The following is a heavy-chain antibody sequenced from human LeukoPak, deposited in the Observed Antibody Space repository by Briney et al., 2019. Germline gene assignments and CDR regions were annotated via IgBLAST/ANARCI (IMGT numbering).Heavy chain of an antibody. V-gene: IGHV3-74*01. CDR1: GFTFTKYW. Sequence: GDSLRLSCAASGFTFTKYWMTWVRQAPGKGLVWVSRINTDGSSTDYADSVKGRFTMSRDNAKNTLYLQMNSLRAEDAAVYYCAKDLQLHYWGQGALVTVSS. J-gene: IGHJ4*02. D-gene: IGHD5-24*01. CDR2: INTDGSST. CDR3: AKDLQLHY.